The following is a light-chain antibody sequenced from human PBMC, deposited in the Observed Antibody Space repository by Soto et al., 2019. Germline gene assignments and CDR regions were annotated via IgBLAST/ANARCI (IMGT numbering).Light chain of an antibody. CDR3: RSYTSTFTYV. CDR2: EVS. Sequence: QSVLTQPASVSGSPGQSITIACSGTSSDVGRYNYVSWYQQHPGTAPKLMIYEVSNRPSGVSNRLSGSKSGDTASLNISGPQAEEEADYYCRSYTSTFTYVFGAGTKVTV. J-gene: IGLJ1*01. V-gene: IGLV2-14*01. CDR1: SSDVGRYNY.